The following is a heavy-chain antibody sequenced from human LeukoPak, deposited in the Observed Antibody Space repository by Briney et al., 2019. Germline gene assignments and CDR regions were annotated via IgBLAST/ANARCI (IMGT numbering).Heavy chain of an antibody. V-gene: IGHV3-23*01. Sequence: GGSLRLSCAASGFTFSSYSMNWVRQAPGKGLEWVSGISGSGGNTFYADSVKGRFTISRDKSNNTLYLQMNSLRAEDTAVYYCAKDGHFTIFGVVTSPGFYYFDYWGQGTLVTVSS. CDR3: AKDGHFTIFGVVTSPGFYYFDY. CDR1: GFTFSSYS. CDR2: ISGSGGNT. D-gene: IGHD3-3*01. J-gene: IGHJ4*02.